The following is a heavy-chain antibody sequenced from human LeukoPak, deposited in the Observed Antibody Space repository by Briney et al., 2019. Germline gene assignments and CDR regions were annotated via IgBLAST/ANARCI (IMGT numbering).Heavy chain of an antibody. CDR3: ARRPSPYSGSYFDY. CDR2: IYPGDSDT. CDR1: GYSFTFYW. V-gene: IGHV5-51*01. J-gene: IGHJ4*02. Sequence: GDSLKISGKASGYSFTFYWIGWVRQMPGKGLEWMGMIYPGDSDTRYSPSFHGQVTISADKSINTAYLQWSSLKASDTAMYYCARRPSPYSGSYFDYWGQGSLVTVSS. D-gene: IGHD1-26*01.